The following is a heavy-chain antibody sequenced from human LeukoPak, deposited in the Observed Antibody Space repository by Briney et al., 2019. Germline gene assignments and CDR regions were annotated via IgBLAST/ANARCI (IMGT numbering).Heavy chain of an antibody. CDR2: INPNSGGT. CDR1: GYTFTGYY. V-gene: IGHV1-2*02. J-gene: IGHJ5*02. D-gene: IGHD3-16*02. CDR3: AREWYDYVWGSYRSPKGGWFDP. Sequence: ASVKVSCKASGYTFTGYYKHWVRQAPGQGLEWMGWINPNSGGTNYAQKFQGRVTMTRDASISTAYMELSRLRSDDTAVYYCAREWYDYVWGSYRSPKGGWFDPWGQGTLVTVSS.